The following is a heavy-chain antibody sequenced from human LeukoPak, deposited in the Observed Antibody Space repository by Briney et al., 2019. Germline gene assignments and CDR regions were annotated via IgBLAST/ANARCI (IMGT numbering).Heavy chain of an antibody. Sequence: ASVNVSCKASGYAFTGYYMHWVRQAPGQGLEWMGWINPNSGGTNYAQKFQGRVTITRDTSISTAYMELSRLRSDDTAVYYCARDLGRRGGKYYFDYWGQGTLVTVSS. CDR2: INPNSGGT. V-gene: IGHV1-2*02. D-gene: IGHD4-23*01. CDR1: GYAFTGYY. CDR3: ARDLGRRGGKYYFDY. J-gene: IGHJ4*02.